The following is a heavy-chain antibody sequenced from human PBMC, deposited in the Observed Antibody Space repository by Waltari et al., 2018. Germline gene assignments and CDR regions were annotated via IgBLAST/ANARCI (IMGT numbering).Heavy chain of an antibody. Sequence: QVRLQQWGAGLLKPSETLSLTCVVSGGSLSGYYWSWIRQPPGKGLEWIGEVNYGGTTNYHPSLKSRITVSIDTSNNQFSLNLNSVTAADTAVYYWAKQVAGSGWYLGWGQGTLVSVSS. CDR2: VNYGGTT. D-gene: IGHD6-19*01. CDR1: GGSLSGYY. J-gene: IGHJ4*02. CDR3: AKQVAGSGWYLG. V-gene: IGHV4-34*01.